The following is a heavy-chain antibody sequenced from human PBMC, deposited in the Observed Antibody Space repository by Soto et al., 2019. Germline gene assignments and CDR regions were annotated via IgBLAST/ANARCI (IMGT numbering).Heavy chain of an antibody. D-gene: IGHD3-10*01. Sequence: EVQLLEPGGGLVQPGGSLRLSCAASGFTFSSYAMSCVRQAPGKGLEWVSAISGSGGSTYYADSVKGRFTISRDNSKNTLYLQMNSLRAEDTAVYYCTKGVGSGSYGAFDIWGQGTMVTVCS. V-gene: IGHV3-23*01. CDR2: ISGSGGST. CDR3: TKGVGSGSYGAFDI. CDR1: GFTFSSYA. J-gene: IGHJ3*02.